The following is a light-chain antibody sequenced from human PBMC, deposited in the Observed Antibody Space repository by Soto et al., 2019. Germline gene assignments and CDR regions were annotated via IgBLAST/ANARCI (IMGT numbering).Light chain of an antibody. V-gene: IGKV3-20*01. CDR2: DTS. J-gene: IGKJ3*01. CDR1: QSVNSHY. CDR3: QQYGSSQFT. Sequence: EIVLMQSPGTLSLSPGEGATLSCRASQSVNSHYLAWYQQKPGQAPRVLIFDTSRRATGVPDRFSGSGSGTDFTLTISRLEPDDFAVYYCQQYGSSQFTFGPGPKVDIK.